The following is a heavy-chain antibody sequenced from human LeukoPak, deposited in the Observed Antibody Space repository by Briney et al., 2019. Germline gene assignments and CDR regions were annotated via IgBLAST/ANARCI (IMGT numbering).Heavy chain of an antibody. V-gene: IGHV3-48*03. D-gene: IGHD3-10*02. CDR3: AELGITMIGGV. CDR2: ISGSGTSI. J-gene: IGHJ6*04. Sequence: PGGSLRLSCAASGFTFSNYEINWGRQAPGRGLEWISYISGSGTSIYHANSVKGRFTISRDNAKNSLYLQMNSLRAEDTAVYYCAELGITMIGGVWGKGTTVTISS. CDR1: GFTFSNYE.